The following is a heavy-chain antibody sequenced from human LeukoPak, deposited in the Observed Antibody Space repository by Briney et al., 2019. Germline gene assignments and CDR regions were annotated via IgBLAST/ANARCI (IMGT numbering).Heavy chain of an antibody. D-gene: IGHD2-21*02. Sequence: GGSLRLSCAASGFTFSSHWMHWVRQAPGMGLLRVSRINSDGRSTNYADSVKGRFTISRDNAKNTVYLQMNSLRAEDTAVYYCARDSVTAKAFDYWGQGTLVTVSS. CDR1: GFTFSSHW. J-gene: IGHJ4*02. CDR3: ARDSVTAKAFDY. CDR2: INSDGRST. V-gene: IGHV3-74*01.